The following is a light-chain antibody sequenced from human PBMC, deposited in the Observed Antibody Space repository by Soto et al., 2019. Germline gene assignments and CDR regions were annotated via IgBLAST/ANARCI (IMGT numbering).Light chain of an antibody. CDR3: SSYAGTHVV. Sequence: QSVLTQPPSASGSPGQSVAISCTGTSSDVGAYNYVSWYQQPPGRAPKLMIYDVTKRPSGVPDRFSGSKSGNTASLTVSGLQAEDEADYFCSSYAGTHVVFGTGTKVTVL. J-gene: IGLJ1*01. CDR1: SSDVGAYNY. V-gene: IGLV2-8*01. CDR2: DVT.